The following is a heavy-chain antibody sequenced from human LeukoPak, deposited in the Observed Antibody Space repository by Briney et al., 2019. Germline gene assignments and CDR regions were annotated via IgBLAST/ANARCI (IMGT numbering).Heavy chain of an antibody. V-gene: IGHV3-48*03. CDR2: ISSSGSTI. CDR3: AELGITMIGGV. D-gene: IGHD3-10*02. Sequence: GGSLRLSCAASGFTFSSHEMNWVRQAPGKGLEWVSYISSSGSTIYYADSVKGRFTISRDNAKNSLYLQMNSLRAEDTAVYYCAELGITMIGGVWGKGATVTISS. CDR1: GFTFSSHE. J-gene: IGHJ6*04.